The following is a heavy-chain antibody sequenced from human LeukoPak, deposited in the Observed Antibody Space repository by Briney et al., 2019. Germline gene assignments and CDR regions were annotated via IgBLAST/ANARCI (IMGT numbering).Heavy chain of an antibody. CDR2: ISGSGGST. CDR3: AKVRMGYYYDSSGYYLDDAQYYFDY. J-gene: IGHJ4*02. V-gene: IGHV3-23*01. Sequence: GGSLRLSCAASGFTVSSNYMSWVRQAPGKGLEWVSAISGSGGSTYYADSVKGRFTISRDNSKNTLYLQMNSLRAEDTAVYYCAKVRMGYYYDSSGYYLDDAQYYFDYWGQGTLVTVSS. D-gene: IGHD3-22*01. CDR1: GFTVSSNY.